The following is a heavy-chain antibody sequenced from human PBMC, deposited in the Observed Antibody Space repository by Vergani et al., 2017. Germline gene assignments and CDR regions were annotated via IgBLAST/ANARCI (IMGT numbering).Heavy chain of an antibody. Sequence: EVQLLESGGALVQPGGSLRLSCAASGFTFSSYAMSWVRQAPGKGLEWVSVISGSGGSTSYADSVKGRFTISRDNSKNTLYLQMNSLRAEDTAVYYCASTIDSSWYEYWGQGTLVTGSS. CDR2: ISGSGGST. CDR1: GFTFSSYA. J-gene: IGHJ4*02. D-gene: IGHD6-13*01. V-gene: IGHV3-23*01. CDR3: ASTIDSSWYEY.